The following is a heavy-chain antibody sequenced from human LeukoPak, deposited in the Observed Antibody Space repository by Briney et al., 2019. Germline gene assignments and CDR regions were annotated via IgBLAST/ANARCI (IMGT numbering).Heavy chain of an antibody. CDR3: AALHDYSNYADY. V-gene: IGHV4-59*01. J-gene: IGHJ4*02. CDR2: IYYSGST. Sequence: SETLSLTCTVSGGSISSYYWSWIRQPPGKGLEWIGYIYYSGSTNYNPSPKSRVTISVDTSKNQFSLKLSSVTAADTAVYYCAALHDYSNYADYWGQGTLVTVSS. D-gene: IGHD4-4*01. CDR1: GGSISSYY.